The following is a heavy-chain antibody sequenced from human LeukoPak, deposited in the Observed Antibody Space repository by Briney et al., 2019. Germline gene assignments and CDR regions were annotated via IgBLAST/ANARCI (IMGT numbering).Heavy chain of an antibody. D-gene: IGHD6-13*01. V-gene: IGHV1-18*01. J-gene: IGHJ4*02. Sequence: ASVKASCKASGYTFTSYGISWVRQAPGQGLEWMGWISAYNGNTNYAQKLQGRVTMTTDTSTSTACMELRSLRSDDTAVYYCARDGSSWFRGGYWGQGTLVTVSS. CDR3: ARDGSSWFRGGY. CDR1: GYTFTSYG. CDR2: ISAYNGNT.